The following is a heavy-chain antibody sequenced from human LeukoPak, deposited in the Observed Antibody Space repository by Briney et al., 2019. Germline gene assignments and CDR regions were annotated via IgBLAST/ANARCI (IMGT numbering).Heavy chain of an antibody. D-gene: IGHD5-12*01. CDR3: ARRGYSGYEGSWFDS. V-gene: IGHV1-2*02. Sequence: ASVKVSCKASGYTFTGYYMHWVRQAPGQGLEWMGWINPNSGGTNYAQKFQGRVTMTRDTSISTAYMELSRLRSDDTAVYYCARRGYSGYEGSWFDSWGQGTLVTVSS. J-gene: IGHJ5*01. CDR1: GYTFTGYY. CDR2: INPNSGGT.